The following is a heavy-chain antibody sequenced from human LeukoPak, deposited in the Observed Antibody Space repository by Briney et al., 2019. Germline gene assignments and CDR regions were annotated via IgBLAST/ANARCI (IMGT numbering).Heavy chain of an antibody. CDR1: GFTFSSYE. J-gene: IGHJ6*02. V-gene: IGHV3-48*03. D-gene: IGHD3-10*01. CDR3: ASDDNEVTMVRGVINYYYYYGMDV. CDR2: ISSSGSTI. Sequence: GGSLRLSCAASGFTFSSYEMNWVRQAPGKGLEWVSYISSSGSTIYYADSVKGRFTISRDNAKNSLYLQMNSLRAEDTAVYYCASDDNEVTMVRGVINYYYYYGMDVWGQGTTVTVSS.